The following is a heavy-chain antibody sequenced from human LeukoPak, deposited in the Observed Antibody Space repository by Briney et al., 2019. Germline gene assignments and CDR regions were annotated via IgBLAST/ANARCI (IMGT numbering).Heavy chain of an antibody. J-gene: IGHJ4*02. V-gene: IGHV3-33*01. D-gene: IGHD6-13*01. CDR2: IWYDGSNK. CDR3: ARGFKLAAAGTVDY. CDR1: GFTFSSYG. Sequence: PGRSLRLSCAASGFTFSSYGMHWVRQAPGKGLEWVAVIWYDGSNKYYADSVKGRFTISRDNSKNTLYLQMNSLRAEDTAVYYCARGFKLAAAGTVDYWGQGTLVTVSS.